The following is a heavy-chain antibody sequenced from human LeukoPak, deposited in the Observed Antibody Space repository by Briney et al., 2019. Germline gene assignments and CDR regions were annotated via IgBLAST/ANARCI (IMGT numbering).Heavy chain of an antibody. D-gene: IGHD2-15*01. J-gene: IGHJ4*02. CDR1: GGSITSSSYY. V-gene: IGHV4-39*01. CDR2: IYYRGST. Sequence: PSETLSLTCTVPGGSITSSSYYWGWIRQPPGKGLEWLGSIYYRGSTNFNPSRKSRFTISVDASKNQCSLKLSSVSAADTAVYDCARQGCSGDSCYFDYWGQGTLVTVSS. CDR3: ARQGCSGDSCYFDY.